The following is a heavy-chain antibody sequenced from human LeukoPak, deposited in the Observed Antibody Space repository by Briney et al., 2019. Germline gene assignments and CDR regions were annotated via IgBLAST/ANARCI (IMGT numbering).Heavy chain of an antibody. D-gene: IGHD5-24*01. CDR1: GFTFDDYA. CDR3: AKSGYSRFDY. J-gene: IGHJ4*02. CDR2: ISGSGSGGST. V-gene: IGHV3-23*01. Sequence: GGSLRLSCAASGFTFDDYAMHWVRQAPGKGLEWVSSISGSGSGGSTYYADSVKGRFTISRDNSTNTLYLQMNSLRAEDTAVYYCAKSGYSRFDYWGQGTLVTVSS.